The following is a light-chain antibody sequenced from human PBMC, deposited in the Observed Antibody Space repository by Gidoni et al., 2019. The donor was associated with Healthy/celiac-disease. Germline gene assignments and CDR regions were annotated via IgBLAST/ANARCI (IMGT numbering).Light chain of an antibody. J-gene: IGLJ1*01. CDR1: SSDVGGYNY. CDR2: EVS. CDR3: SSYTSSSTLYV. Sequence: QSALTQPASVSGSPGQSIPISCPGTSSDVGGYNYVSWYQQHPGKAPKLMIYEVSKRPSGVSNRFSGSKSGNTASLTISGLQAEDDADYYCSSYTSSSTLYVFGTGTKVTVL. V-gene: IGLV2-14*01.